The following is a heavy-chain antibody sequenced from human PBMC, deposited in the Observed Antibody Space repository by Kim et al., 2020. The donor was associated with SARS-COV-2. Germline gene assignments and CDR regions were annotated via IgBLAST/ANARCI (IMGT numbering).Heavy chain of an antibody. J-gene: IGHJ4*01. V-gene: IGHV4-31*03. D-gene: IGHD1-7*01. CDR2: IYFYTGKT. Sequence: SETLSLTCTVSGGSITSGAYYWSWIRQHPEKGLEWLGYIYFYTGKTFYNPSHNRRTTMSLDTSTNQFSLTVRAVTAADTAYYYARGGRGDSRNYNDLDY. CDR1: GGSITSGAYY. CDR3: ARGGRGDSRNYNDLDY.